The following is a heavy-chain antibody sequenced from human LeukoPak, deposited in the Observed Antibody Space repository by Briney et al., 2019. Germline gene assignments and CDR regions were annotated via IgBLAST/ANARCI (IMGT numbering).Heavy chain of an antibody. CDR1: GFTHSSYG. D-gene: IGHD3-10*01. V-gene: IGHV3-33*01. CDR2: ICYDGSNK. J-gene: IGHJ3*02. Sequence: GGSLRLSCAASGFTHSSYGMHGVRQAPSKGLDWVAVICYDGSNKYYADSVKGRFTISRDNSKNTLYLQMNSLRAEDTAVYYCARDRGYYGSAYDAFDIWGQGTMVTVSS. CDR3: ARDRGYYGSAYDAFDI.